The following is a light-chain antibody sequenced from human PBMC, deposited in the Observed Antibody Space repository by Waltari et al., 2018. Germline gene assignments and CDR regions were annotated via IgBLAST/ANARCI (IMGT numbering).Light chain of an antibody. CDR3: QQVQTHSALT. V-gene: IGKV1-9*01. Sequence: DIQLTLSPSFLSASVGDRVSITCRASQDISNYLAWYQQKLGKVPKLLIFAASTLQNGVPSRFSGSGSGTEFTLTIASLQPEDFVTYYCQQVQTHSALTFGGGTRVEIK. J-gene: IGKJ4*01. CDR1: QDISNY. CDR2: AAS.